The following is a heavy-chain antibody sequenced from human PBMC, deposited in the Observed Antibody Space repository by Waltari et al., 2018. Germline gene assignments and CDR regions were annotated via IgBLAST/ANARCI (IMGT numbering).Heavy chain of an antibody. CDR3: VRVGEENSNSQYRRFDA. D-gene: IGHD3-16*02. J-gene: IGHJ5*02. CDR2: IKKDGSEI. Sequence: DVQLVESGGGLVQPGGSLRLSCVVSGFDFSNFWMIWARQAPGTGLEWVANIKKDGSEIHYVDSVKGRFISSRDNAKKSVYLQMNSLRVEDTAVYFCVRVGEENSNSQYRRFDAWGQGSLVTVSS. V-gene: IGHV3-7*01. CDR1: GFDFSNFW.